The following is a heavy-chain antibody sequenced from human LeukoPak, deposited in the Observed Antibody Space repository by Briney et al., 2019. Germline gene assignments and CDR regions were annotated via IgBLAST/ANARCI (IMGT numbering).Heavy chain of an antibody. CDR1: GGSITRGLYS. D-gene: IGHD2-8*01. J-gene: IGHJ4*02. CDR2: IYYSESN. CDR3: ARNANGVCDY. V-gene: IGHV4-39*01. Sequence: SETLSLTCTVSGGSITRGLYSWGWIRQPPGKGLEWIGTIYYSESNARNPSLKSRVTMSLDTSKNQFSLNLTSVTAADTALYYCARNANGVCDYWGQGTLVSVSS.